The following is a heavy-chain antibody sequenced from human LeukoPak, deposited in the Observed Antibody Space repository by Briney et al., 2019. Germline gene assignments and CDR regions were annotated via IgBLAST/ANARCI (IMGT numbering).Heavy chain of an antibody. CDR3: AKLSYDSSGFKGRHFDY. D-gene: IGHD3-22*01. V-gene: IGHV5-51*01. CDR2: IFPGDSNT. J-gene: IGHJ4*02. Sequence: GESLKTSCKASGYRFTAYWIAWVRQMPGIGLEWMGIIFPGDSNTRYRPSFQGQVTISVDKSIATAYLQWNSLRASDTAMYYCAKLSYDSSGFKGRHFDYWGQGTLVTVSS. CDR1: GYRFTAYW.